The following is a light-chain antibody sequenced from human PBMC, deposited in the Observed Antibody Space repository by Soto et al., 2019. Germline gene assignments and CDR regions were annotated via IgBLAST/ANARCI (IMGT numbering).Light chain of an antibody. J-gene: IGKJ5*01. CDR1: QDISVC. CDR2: SAS. CDR3: QKFNTALLT. Sequence: DIQMTQSPSSLSASVGDRVTITCRASQDISVCLAWYQQKPGKVPKLLIYSASTLQSGVPSRFSGSGSGTDFTLTISSLQPEDVATYCCQKFNTALLTFGQGTRLEIK. V-gene: IGKV1-27*01.